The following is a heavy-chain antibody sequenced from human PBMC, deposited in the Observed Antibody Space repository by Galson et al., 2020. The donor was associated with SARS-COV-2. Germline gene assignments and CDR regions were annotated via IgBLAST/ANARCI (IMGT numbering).Heavy chain of an antibody. Sequence: GGSLRLSCAASGFTVSSNYMSWVRQAPGKGLEWVSVIYSGGSTYYADSVKGRFTISRDNSKNTLYLQMNSLRAEDTAVYYCARDLAEPYGMDGWGQGTTVTVAS. CDR1: GFTVSSNY. J-gene: IGHJ6*02. CDR3: ARDLAEPYGMDG. D-gene: IGHD6-19*01. CDR2: IYSGGST. V-gene: IGHV3-53*01.